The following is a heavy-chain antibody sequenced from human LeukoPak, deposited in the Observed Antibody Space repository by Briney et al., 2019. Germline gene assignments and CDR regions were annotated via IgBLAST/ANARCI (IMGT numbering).Heavy chain of an antibody. J-gene: IGHJ6*03. CDR1: GYGFTTHW. Sequence: GESLKISCKGSGYGFTTHWIGWVRQMPGKGLEWMGIIYPGDSDTRYSPSFQGQVTISADKSISTAYLQWRSLKASDTAMYYCARQAGVTDYYYMDVWGKGTTVTVSS. V-gene: IGHV5-51*01. D-gene: IGHD3-10*01. CDR2: IYPGDSDT. CDR3: ARQAGVTDYYYMDV.